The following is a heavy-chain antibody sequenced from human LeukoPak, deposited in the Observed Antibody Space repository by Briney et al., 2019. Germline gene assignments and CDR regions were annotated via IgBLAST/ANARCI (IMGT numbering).Heavy chain of an antibody. Sequence: GGSLRLSCAASGFTFDDYAMQWVRQAPGKGLEWVSGISWNSGSIGYADSVKGRFTISRDNAKNSLYLQMNSLRAEDTALYYCAKVRGDYGDYSFDYWGQGTLVTVSS. J-gene: IGHJ4*02. D-gene: IGHD4-17*01. V-gene: IGHV3-9*01. CDR2: ISWNSGSI. CDR3: AKVRGDYGDYSFDY. CDR1: GFTFDDYA.